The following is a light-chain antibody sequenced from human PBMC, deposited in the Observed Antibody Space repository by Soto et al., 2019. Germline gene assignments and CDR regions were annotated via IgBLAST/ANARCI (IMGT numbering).Light chain of an antibody. CDR3: QQYNNWPPYT. Sequence: EIVMTQSPATLSVSPGERATLSCRASQSVSSKLAWYQQKPGQGPRLLIYGASTRATGIPARFSGSASGTEFTLTISSLQSEDFAVYYCQQYNNWPPYTFGQGTKLEIK. CDR1: QSVSSK. V-gene: IGKV3-15*01. J-gene: IGKJ2*01. CDR2: GAS.